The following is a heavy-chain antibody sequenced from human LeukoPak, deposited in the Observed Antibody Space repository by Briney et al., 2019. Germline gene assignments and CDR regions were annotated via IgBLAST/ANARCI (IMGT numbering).Heavy chain of an antibody. D-gene: IGHD5-24*01. CDR3: ARDAGRWLHSDWEY. J-gene: IGHJ4*02. Sequence: KPSETLSLTCAVYGGSFSGYYWSWIRQPPGKGLEWIGEINHSGSTNYNPSLKSRVTIPVDTSKNQFSLKLSSVTAADTAVYYCARDAGRWLHSDWEYWGQGTLVTVSS. CDR2: INHSGST. V-gene: IGHV4-34*01. CDR1: GGSFSGYY.